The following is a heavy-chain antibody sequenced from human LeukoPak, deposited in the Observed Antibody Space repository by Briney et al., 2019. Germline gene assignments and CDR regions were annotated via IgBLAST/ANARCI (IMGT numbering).Heavy chain of an antibody. V-gene: IGHV1-18*01. CDR1: GYTFTSYG. CDR3: ARTTYYYGSGTRTLYFYY. CDR2: ISAYNSNR. Sequence: ASVKVSCKASGYTFTSYGISWVRQAAGQGLEWMGWISAYNSNRNYAQKLQGRVTVTTHTSTSTAYLQLRSLRSDDPAVYYCARTTYYYGSGTRTLYFYYWGQGTLVTVSS. D-gene: IGHD3-10*01. J-gene: IGHJ4*02.